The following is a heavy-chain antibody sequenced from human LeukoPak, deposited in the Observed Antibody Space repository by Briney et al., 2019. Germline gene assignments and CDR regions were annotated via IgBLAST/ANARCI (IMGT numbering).Heavy chain of an antibody. V-gene: IGHV3-7*03. Sequence: GGSLRLSCVVSGFSVSNNYIIWVRQAPGKGLEWVTNIREERGQEYYVDSVKGRFTISKNSAKNSLYLQMNTLRVEDTAMYYCASLDTAKQPLANHWGQGTLVTVSS. CDR2: IREERGQE. CDR1: GFSVSNNY. J-gene: IGHJ5*02. CDR3: ASLDTAKQPLANH. D-gene: IGHD5-18*01.